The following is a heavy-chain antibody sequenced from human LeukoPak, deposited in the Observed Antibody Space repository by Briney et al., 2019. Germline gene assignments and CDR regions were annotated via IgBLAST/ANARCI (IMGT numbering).Heavy chain of an antibody. D-gene: IGHD4-17*01. CDR1: GYSISTSYY. J-gene: IGHJ4*02. CDR3: ARAGYGDSDFDY. CDR2: IYHSGNT. V-gene: IGHV4-38-2*02. Sequence: SETLSLTCTVSGYSISTSYYWGWIRQPPGRGLEWIGSIYHSGNTYYNPSLKSRVTISVDTSKNQFSLKLNSVTAADTAVYYCARAGYGDSDFDYWGQGTLVTVSS.